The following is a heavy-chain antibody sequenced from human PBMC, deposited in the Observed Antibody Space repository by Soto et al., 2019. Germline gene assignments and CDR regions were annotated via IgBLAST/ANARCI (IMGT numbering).Heavy chain of an antibody. J-gene: IGHJ1*01. CDR2: IIPIIGIM. Sequence: QVQLVQSGAEVKKPGSSVKVSCKASGGTFSTYTITWVRQAPGQGLEWMGRIIPIIGIMNYAQKLQGRVTITTDKVTGTAYMELTRQRSDDTAVYYCAGDPDSHYIDSHDSSYPWGRGTLVTVSS. CDR3: AGDPDSHYIDSHDSSYP. CDR1: GGTFSTYT. V-gene: IGHV1-69*08. D-gene: IGHD3-22*01.